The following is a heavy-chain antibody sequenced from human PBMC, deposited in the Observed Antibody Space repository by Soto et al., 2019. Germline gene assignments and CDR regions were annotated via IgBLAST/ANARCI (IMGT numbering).Heavy chain of an antibody. CDR1: GFTFSSYE. V-gene: IGHV3-48*03. Sequence: PGVSLRLSCATSGFTFSSYEMNWVRQAPGKGLEWVSHISSGGSSIYYADSVKGRFTISRDNAKNSVYLQMNSLRAEDTAVYYCARDLGVGPDGFDYWGQGTLVTVSS. CDR2: ISSGGSSI. CDR3: ARDLGVGPDGFDY. J-gene: IGHJ4*02. D-gene: IGHD2-2*01.